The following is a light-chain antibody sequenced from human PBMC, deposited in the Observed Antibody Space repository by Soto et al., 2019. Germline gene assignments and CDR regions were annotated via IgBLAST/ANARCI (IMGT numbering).Light chain of an antibody. J-gene: IGKJ4*01. V-gene: IGKV3-11*01. Sequence: EIVLTQSPATLSLSPGERATLSCRASQSVSSYLAWYQQKPGQAPRLLINDASNRATGIPARFSGSGSGTDFSLTISSLEHEDFAVYYCQQRSNWPPLTFGGGTKVDIK. CDR3: QQRSNWPPLT. CDR2: DAS. CDR1: QSVSSY.